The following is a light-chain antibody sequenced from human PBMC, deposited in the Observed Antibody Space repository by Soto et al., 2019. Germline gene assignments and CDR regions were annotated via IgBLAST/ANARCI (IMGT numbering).Light chain of an antibody. CDR3: QQYYDWPIT. V-gene: IGKV3-15*01. CDR1: QSISNL. J-gene: IGKJ5*01. CDR2: GAS. Sequence: EIVMTQSPPTLSVSPCERAALSWRASQSISNLLAWYQQKPGQAPRLLMYGASTRATGFPDRFSGSGSGTEFTLTISSLHSEDFAVYYCQQYYDWPITFGQGTRLEIK.